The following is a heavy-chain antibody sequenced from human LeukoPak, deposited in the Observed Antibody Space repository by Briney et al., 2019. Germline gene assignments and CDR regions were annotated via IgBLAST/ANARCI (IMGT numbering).Heavy chain of an antibody. CDR2: IYTSGST. J-gene: IGHJ5*02. D-gene: IGHD2-15*01. V-gene: IGHV4-4*07. CDR3: ARDQDMILFGGFDP. CDR1: GGSISSYY. Sequence: PSETLSLTCTVSGGSISSYYWSWIRQPAGKGLEWIGRIYTSGSTNYNPSLKSRVTMSVDTSKNQFSLKLSSVTAADTAVYYCARDQDMILFGGFDPWGQGTLVTVSS.